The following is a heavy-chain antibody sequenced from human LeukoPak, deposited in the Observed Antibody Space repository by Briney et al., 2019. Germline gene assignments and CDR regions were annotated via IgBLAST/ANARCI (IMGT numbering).Heavy chain of an antibody. CDR1: GGSISSSSYY. Sequence: PSETLSLTCTVSGGSISSSSYYWGWIRQPPGKGLEWIGGIYYSGSTYYNPSLKSRVTISVDTSKNQFSLKLSSVTAADTAVYYCARLAKGSSGWPYYYGMDVWGQGTTVTVSS. CDR3: ARLAKGSSGWPYYYGMDV. D-gene: IGHD6-19*01. J-gene: IGHJ6*02. V-gene: IGHV4-39*01. CDR2: IYYSGST.